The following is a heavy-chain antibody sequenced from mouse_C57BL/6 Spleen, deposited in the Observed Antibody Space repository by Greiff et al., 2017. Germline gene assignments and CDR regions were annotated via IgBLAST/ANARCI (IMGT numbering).Heavy chain of an antibody. V-gene: IGHV1-50*01. Sequence: QVHVKQPGAELVKPGASVKLSCKASGYTFTSYWMQWVKQRPGQGLEWIGEIDPSDSYTNYNQKFKGKATLTVDTSSSTAYMQLSSLTSEDSAVYYCARGLRRNAMDYWGQGTSVTVSS. CDR1: GYTFTSYW. J-gene: IGHJ4*01. CDR2: IDPSDSYT. CDR3: ARGLRRNAMDY. D-gene: IGHD2-2*01.